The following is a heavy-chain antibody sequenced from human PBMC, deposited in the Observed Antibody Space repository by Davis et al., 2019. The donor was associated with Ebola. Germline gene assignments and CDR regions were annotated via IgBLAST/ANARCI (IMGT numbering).Heavy chain of an antibody. CDR1: GFTFDDYA. CDR3: AKVLAHYYDGTGDDY. D-gene: IGHD3-22*01. Sequence: GGSLRLSCAASGFTFDDYAMTWVRQAPGKGLEWVSGINWNGGSTGYADSVKGRFTISRDNAKNTLYLQMNSLRAEDTAVYYCAKVLAHYYDGTGDDYWGQGTLVTVSS. CDR2: INWNGGST. V-gene: IGHV3-20*04. J-gene: IGHJ4*02.